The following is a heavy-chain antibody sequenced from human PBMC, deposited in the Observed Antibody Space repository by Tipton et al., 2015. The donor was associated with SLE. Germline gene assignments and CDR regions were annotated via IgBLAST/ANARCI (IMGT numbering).Heavy chain of an antibody. V-gene: IGHV4-61*09. J-gene: IGHJ3*02. Sequence: TLSLTCTVSGGSISSGTYYWSWIRQPAGKGLEWIGYIYTSGSTNYNPSLKSRVTISTDTSKNQFSLKVTSVTATDTAVYYCARATHNSGADAFDIWGQGTMVTVSS. CDR1: GGSISSGTYY. D-gene: IGHD3-22*01. CDR3: ARATHNSGADAFDI. CDR2: IYTSGST.